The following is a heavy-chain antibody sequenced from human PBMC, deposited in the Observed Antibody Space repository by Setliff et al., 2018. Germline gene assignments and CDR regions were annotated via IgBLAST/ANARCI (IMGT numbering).Heavy chain of an antibody. CDR1: VGYICSFY. V-gene: IGHV4-59*01. D-gene: IGHD1-26*01. CDR3: AKGATYRYFDF. CDR2: IHHSGKAS. Sequence: PSETLSLPCTVSVGYICSFYWSWIRQPPGKGLESIVNIHHSGKASKYDPSSKSRLTISVDTSKNQFSLKLTSVTAADTAFYFCAKGATYRYFDFWGQGTLVTVSS. J-gene: IGHJ4*02.